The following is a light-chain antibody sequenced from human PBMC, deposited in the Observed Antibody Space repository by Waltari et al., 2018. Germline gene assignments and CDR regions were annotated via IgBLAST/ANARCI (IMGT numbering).Light chain of an antibody. CDR1: QIVSNS. Sequence: EVVLTQSPATLSLSPVERATLSCRASQIVSNSLAWYRQKPGQAPSLLIYDATTRAAGIPGRFSGSGYGTDFTLTISSLEPEDFAVYYCQLRTGWPMTFGQGTRLEIK. J-gene: IGKJ5*01. V-gene: IGKV3-11*01. CDR3: QLRTGWPMT. CDR2: DAT.